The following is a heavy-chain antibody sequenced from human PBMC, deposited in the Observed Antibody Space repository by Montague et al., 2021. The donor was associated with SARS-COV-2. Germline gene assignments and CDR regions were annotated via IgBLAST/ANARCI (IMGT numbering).Heavy chain of an antibody. V-gene: IGHV3-30*04. J-gene: IGHJ6*02. D-gene: IGHD3-22*01. CDR1: RFTFNTYT. CDR2: ISYDGSKK. CDR3: ARDGSGYASNYFYVMDV. Sequence: SLRLSCAASRFTFNTYTMHWVRQAPGKGLQWVAVISYDGSKKYYIDSVKGRFTISRDNSRNTLSLQMNSLRSEDSAVYYCARDGSGYASNYFYVMDVWGQGTMVTGSS.